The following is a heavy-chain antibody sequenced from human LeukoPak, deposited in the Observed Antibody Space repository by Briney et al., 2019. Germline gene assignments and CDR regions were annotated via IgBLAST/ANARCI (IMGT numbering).Heavy chain of an antibody. J-gene: IGHJ6*03. CDR1: GFTFSSYW. Sequence: GGSLRLSCAASGFTFSSYWMSWVRQAPGKGLEWVANIKQDGSEKYYVDSVKGRFTISRDNAKNSLYLQMNSLRAEDTAVYYCARITMVRGVMSYYYMDVWGKGTTVTISS. CDR3: ARITMVRGVMSYYYMDV. D-gene: IGHD3-10*01. CDR2: IKQDGSEK. V-gene: IGHV3-7*01.